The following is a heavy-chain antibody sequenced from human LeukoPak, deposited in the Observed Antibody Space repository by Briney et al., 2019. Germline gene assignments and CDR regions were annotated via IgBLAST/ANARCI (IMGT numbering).Heavy chain of an antibody. CDR2: ISWNSGSI. CDR1: GFTFDDYA. V-gene: IGHV3-9*01. J-gene: IGHJ4*02. D-gene: IGHD3-10*01. Sequence: GRSLRLYCAASGFTFDDYAMHWVRQAPGKGLEWVSGISWNSGSIGYADSVKGRFTISRDNAKNSLYLQMNSLRAEDTALYYCAKTMVRGVMAPFDYWGQGTLVTVSS. CDR3: AKTMVRGVMAPFDY.